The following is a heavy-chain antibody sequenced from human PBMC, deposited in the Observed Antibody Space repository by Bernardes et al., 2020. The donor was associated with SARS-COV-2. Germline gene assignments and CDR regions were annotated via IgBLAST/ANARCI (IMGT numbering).Heavy chain of an antibody. CDR3: AKDSRPAQRFDP. Sequence: RGSLRLSCAASGFTFSSYSMSWVRQAPGKGLEWVSAISGSGGSTYYADSVKGRFTISRDNSKNTLYLQMTSLRAEDTTVYYCAKDSRPAQRFDPWGQGTLVTVSS. V-gene: IGHV3-23*01. CDR2: ISGSGGST. J-gene: IGHJ5*02. CDR1: GFTFSSYS.